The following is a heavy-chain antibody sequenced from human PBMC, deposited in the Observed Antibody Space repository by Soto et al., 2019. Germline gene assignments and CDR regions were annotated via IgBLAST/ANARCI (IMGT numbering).Heavy chain of an antibody. CDR1: GFTFSNAW. Sequence: SLRLSCAASGFTFSNAWMNWVRQAPGKGLEWVGRIKSKTDGGTTDYAAPVKGRFTISRDDSKNTLYLQMNSLKTEDTAVYYCTTFDQRATVTTRGAFDIWGQGTMVTVSS. CDR2: IKSKTDGGTT. J-gene: IGHJ3*02. CDR3: TTFDQRATVTTRGAFDI. D-gene: IGHD4-17*01. V-gene: IGHV3-15*07.